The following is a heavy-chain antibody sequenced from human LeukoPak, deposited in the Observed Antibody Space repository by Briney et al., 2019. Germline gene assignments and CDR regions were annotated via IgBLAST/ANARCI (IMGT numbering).Heavy chain of an antibody. D-gene: IGHD4-11*01. CDR1: GASISDYF. CDR3: AREAVTTKPLPIDY. Sequence: SETLSLTCIVSGASISDYFWSWVRQPPGKGLEWIGYISYPGSTNYNPFLESRVTISVDTSKNQFSLKLSSVTAADTAVYYCAREAVTTKPLPIDYWGQGTLVTVSS. J-gene: IGHJ4*02. CDR2: ISYPGST. V-gene: IGHV4-59*08.